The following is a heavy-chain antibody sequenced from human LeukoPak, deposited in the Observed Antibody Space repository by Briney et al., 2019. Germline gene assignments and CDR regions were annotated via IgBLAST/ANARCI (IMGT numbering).Heavy chain of an antibody. CDR3: ARAFTDHFDN. CDR1: GCSISSGYY. Sequence: PSETLSLTCSVAGCSISSGYYWGWIRQPPGKGLEWLATIYHSGTSYFNPSLGSRVNISVDTSKNQFSLKVNSVTAADTAVYYCARAFTDHFDNWGQGTLVIVSS. CDR2: IYHSGTS. D-gene: IGHD3-16*01. J-gene: IGHJ4*02. V-gene: IGHV4-38-2*02.